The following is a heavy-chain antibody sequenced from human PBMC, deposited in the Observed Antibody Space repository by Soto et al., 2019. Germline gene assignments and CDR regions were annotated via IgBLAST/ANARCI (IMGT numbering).Heavy chain of an antibody. CDR2: IIPLFGTP. CDR3: VRDRDDYGSGNYYNRIDV. V-gene: IGHV1-69*01. CDR1: GGIFSTYA. J-gene: IGHJ4*02. Sequence: QVQLVQSGAEVKKPGSSVKVSCKASGGIFSTYAISWLRQAPGQGLEWMGGIIPLFGTPNYAQRFQGRVTITADESTITAYMELIRLRSDDTAVFYCVRDRDDYGSGNYYNRIDVWGQGTLVTVSS. D-gene: IGHD3-10*01.